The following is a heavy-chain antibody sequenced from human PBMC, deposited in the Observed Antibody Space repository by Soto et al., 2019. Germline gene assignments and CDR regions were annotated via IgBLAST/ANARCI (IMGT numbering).Heavy chain of an antibody. D-gene: IGHD6-13*01. CDR1: GDSLTSYW. Sequence: ESLKISCKGSGDSLTSYWISWVRQMPGKGLEWMGRIDPSDSYTNYSPSFQGHVTISADKSISTAYLQWSSLKASDTAMYYCATGPEIAADSPWGQGTMVTVSS. V-gene: IGHV5-10-1*01. J-gene: IGHJ3*01. CDR2: IDPSDSYT. CDR3: ATGPEIAADSP.